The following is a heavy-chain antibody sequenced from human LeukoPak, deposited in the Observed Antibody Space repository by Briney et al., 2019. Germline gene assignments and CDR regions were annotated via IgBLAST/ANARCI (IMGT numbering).Heavy chain of an antibody. Sequence: PGGSLRLSCAASGFGLSDHYMDWVRRAPGKGLEWVARIRGKLYSDTTEYAASVRGRFTISRGDSKNSLYLQMNSLKTEDTAVYYFARRPACSGGVCPGALDILGQGTMVNGSP. CDR1: GFGLSDHY. D-gene: IGHD2-8*02. V-gene: IGHV3-72*01. CDR3: ARRPACSGGVCPGALDI. CDR2: IRGKLYSDTT. J-gene: IGHJ3*02.